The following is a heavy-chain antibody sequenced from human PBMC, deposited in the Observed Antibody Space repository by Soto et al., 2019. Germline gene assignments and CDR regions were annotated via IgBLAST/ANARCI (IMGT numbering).Heavy chain of an antibody. CDR3: ASGYSSGWYAGDAFDI. V-gene: IGHV4-28*01. D-gene: IGHD6-19*01. CDR1: GYSISSSNW. J-gene: IGHJ3*02. Sequence: SETLSLTCAVSGYSISSSNWWGWIRQPPGKGLEWIGYIYYSGTTYYNPSLKSRVTISVDTSKNQFSLKLSSVTAADTAVYFCASGYSSGWYAGDAFDIWGQGTMVTVSS. CDR2: IYYSGTT.